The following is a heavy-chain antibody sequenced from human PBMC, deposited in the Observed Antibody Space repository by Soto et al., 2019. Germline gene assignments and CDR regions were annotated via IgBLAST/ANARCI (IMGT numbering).Heavy chain of an antibody. CDR2: INSDGTTT. Sequence: EVQLVESGGGLVQPGGSLRLSCAASGFTFNNFWMYWVRQTPEKGQVWVSGINSDGTTTIYADSVKGRFTISRDNAKNTLNLQMNSLTVEDTAIYYGVRDIRWAQGTLVTVSS. CDR1: GFTFNNFW. CDR3: VRDIR. V-gene: IGHV3-74*01. J-gene: IGHJ4*02.